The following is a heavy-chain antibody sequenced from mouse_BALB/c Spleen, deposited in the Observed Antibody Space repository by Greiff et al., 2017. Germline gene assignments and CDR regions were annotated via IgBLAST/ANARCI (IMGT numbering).Heavy chain of an antibody. Sequence: EVKLVESGGGLVKPGGSLKLSCAASGFTFSSYAMSWVRQTPEKRLEWVASISSGGSTYYPDSVKGRFTISRDNARNILYLQMSSLRSEDTAMYYCARNEYDGGYYFDYWGEGTTLTVSS. J-gene: IGHJ2*01. CDR1: GFTFSSYA. CDR2: ISSGGST. CDR3: ARNEYDGGYYFDY. V-gene: IGHV5-6-5*01. D-gene: IGHD2-4*01.